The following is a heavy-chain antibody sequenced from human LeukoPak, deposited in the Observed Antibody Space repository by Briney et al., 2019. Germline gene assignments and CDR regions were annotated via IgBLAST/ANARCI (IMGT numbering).Heavy chain of an antibody. CDR2: ISQNGYT. CDR3: TRHDVVPVIGDGMAD. Sequence: SETLSLTCTVSGAYIGTYYWSWIRQPPGKGLEWIGYISQNGYTLYTPSLKSRVTISRDTSENQFSLILSSVTAADTAVYYCTRHDVVPVIGDGMADWGQGTTVTVSS. D-gene: IGHD2-2*01. J-gene: IGHJ6*02. V-gene: IGHV4-59*08. CDR1: GAYIGTYY.